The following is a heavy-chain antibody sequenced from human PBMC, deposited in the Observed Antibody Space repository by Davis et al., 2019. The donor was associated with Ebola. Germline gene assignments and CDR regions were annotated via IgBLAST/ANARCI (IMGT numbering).Heavy chain of an antibody. CDR1: SYTSTSYG. CDR3: AREAGATTRIYDS. D-gene: IGHD1-26*01. J-gene: IGHJ5*01. CDR2: TSAYNGNT. Sequence: ASVKVSCKASSYTSTSYGISWVRQAPGQGLEWMGWTSAYNGNTNYAQKLQGRVTMTTDTSRSTAYMELRSLRSDDTAVYYCAREAGATTRIYDSWGQGTLVTVSS. V-gene: IGHV1-18*01.